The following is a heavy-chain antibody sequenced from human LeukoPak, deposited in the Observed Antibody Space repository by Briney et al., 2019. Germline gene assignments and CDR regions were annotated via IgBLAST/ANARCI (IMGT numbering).Heavy chain of an antibody. V-gene: IGHV3-48*01. D-gene: IGHD3-10*01. CDR2: ISSSSTI. J-gene: IGHJ5*02. Sequence: GGSLRLSCAASGFTFSSYSMNWVRQAPGKGLEWVSYISSSSTIYYADSVKGRFTISRDNAKNSLYLQMNSLRAEDTAVYYCARGAMVRGANWFDPWGQGTLVTVSS. CDR1: GFTFSSYS. CDR3: ARGAMVRGANWFDP.